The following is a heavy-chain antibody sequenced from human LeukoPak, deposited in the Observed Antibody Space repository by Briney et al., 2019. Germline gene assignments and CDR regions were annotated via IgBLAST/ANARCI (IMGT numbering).Heavy chain of an antibody. CDR3: ARGPGSVLLWFGELSTRELDV. Sequence: ASVKVSCKASGYTVTSYYMHWVRQAPGQGLEWMGIINPSGGSTSYAQKFQGRVTMTRDMSTSTVYMELSSLRSEDTAVYYCARGPGSVLLWFGELSTRELDVWGKGTTVTVSS. D-gene: IGHD3-10*01. J-gene: IGHJ6*04. CDR1: GYTVTSYY. CDR2: INPSGGST. V-gene: IGHV1-46*01.